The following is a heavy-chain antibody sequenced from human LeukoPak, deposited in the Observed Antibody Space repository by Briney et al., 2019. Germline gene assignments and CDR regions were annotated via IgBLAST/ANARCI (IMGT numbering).Heavy chain of an antibody. CDR2: ISAYNGNT. Sequence: ASVRVSCKASGYSFTSYGVYWMRQAPGQGLEWMGWISAYNGNTNYAQNLQGRVTLTIDTSTATAFMDLRSLTSDDTAVYYCARGPRRVAVTGAGDYWGQGTLVTVSS. CDR3: ARGPRRVAVTGAGDY. D-gene: IGHD6-19*01. CDR1: GYSFTSYG. V-gene: IGHV1-18*01. J-gene: IGHJ4*02.